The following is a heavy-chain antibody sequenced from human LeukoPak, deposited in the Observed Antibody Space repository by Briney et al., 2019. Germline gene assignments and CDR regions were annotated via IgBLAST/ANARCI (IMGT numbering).Heavy chain of an antibody. J-gene: IGHJ1*01. V-gene: IGHV4-4*07. D-gene: IGHD3-22*01. CDR2: IYTSGST. CDR1: GGSISSYY. CDR3: ARESGGYYDSSGYYVAEYFQH. Sequence: SETLSLTCTVSGGSISSYYWSWIRQPAGKGLEWIGRIYTSGSTNYNPSLKSRVTMSVDTSKNQFSLKLSSVTAADTAVYYCARESGGYYDSSGYYVAEYFQHWGQGTLVTVSS.